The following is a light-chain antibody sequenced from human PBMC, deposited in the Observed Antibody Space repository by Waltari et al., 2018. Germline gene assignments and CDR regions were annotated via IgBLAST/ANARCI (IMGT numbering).Light chain of an antibody. CDR1: SSDVGGYNY. J-gene: IGLJ2*01. CDR2: EVS. V-gene: IGLV2-14*01. CDR3: SSYTSSSTVV. Sequence: QSALTQPASVSGSPGQSITISCTGTSSDVGGYNYVSWYQQHPGKAPKLMIYEVSNRPSGFSNRFSGAKSGNTASWTISGLQAEDEAYYYCSSYTSSSTVVFGGGTKLTVL.